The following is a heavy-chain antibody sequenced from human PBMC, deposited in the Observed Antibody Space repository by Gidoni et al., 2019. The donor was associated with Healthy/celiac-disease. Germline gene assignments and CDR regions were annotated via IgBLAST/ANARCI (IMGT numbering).Heavy chain of an antibody. CDR2: INPILGIA. CDR3: ARDRCSGGSCYSYYFDY. J-gene: IGHJ4*02. V-gene: IGHV1-69*08. Sequence: QVQLVQSGAEVKKPGSSVKVSCKASGGTFSSYTSSWVRQAPGQGLEWMGRINPILGIANYAQKFQGRVTITADKSTSTAYMELSSLRSEDTAVYYCARDRCSGGSCYSYYFDYWGQGTLVTVSS. CDR1: GGTFSSYT. D-gene: IGHD2-15*01.